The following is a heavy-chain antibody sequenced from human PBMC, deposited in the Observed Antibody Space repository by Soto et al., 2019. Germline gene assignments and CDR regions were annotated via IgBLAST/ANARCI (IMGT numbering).Heavy chain of an antibody. CDR3: ARAGIAAAALYYFDY. Sequence: GASVKVSCKASGYTFTGYYMHWVRQAPGQGLEWMGWINPNSGGTNYAQKFQGWVTMTRDTSISTAYMELSRLRSDDTAVYYCARAGIAAAALYYFDYWGQGTLVTVSS. J-gene: IGHJ4*02. V-gene: IGHV1-2*04. D-gene: IGHD6-13*01. CDR1: GYTFTGYY. CDR2: INPNSGGT.